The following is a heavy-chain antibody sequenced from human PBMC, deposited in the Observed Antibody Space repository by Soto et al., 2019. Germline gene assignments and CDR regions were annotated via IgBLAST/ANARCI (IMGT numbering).Heavy chain of an antibody. V-gene: IGHV1-3*01. CDR1: GYTFTSYA. CDR2: FDAGNGET. Sequence: ASVKVSCKASGYTFTSYAMHWVRQAPGQRLEWMGCFDAGNGETKYSQKFQGRVTMTKDTSTDTAYMELSSLRSEDTAVYYCATDRIVVVVAAPGANFDYWGQGTLVTVSS. CDR3: ATDRIVVVVAAPGANFDY. D-gene: IGHD2-15*01. J-gene: IGHJ4*02.